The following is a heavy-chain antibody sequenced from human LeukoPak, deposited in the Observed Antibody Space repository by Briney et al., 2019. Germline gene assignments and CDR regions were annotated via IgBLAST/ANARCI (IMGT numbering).Heavy chain of an antibody. CDR1: GFTVSSNY. Sequence: GGSLRLSCAASGFTVSSNYMNWVRQAPGKGLEWVSVLYSAGNTFYADSVKGRFTISRDNSKNTLYLQMNSQRPEDTAVYYCARAREYLAIDYWGQGTLVTVSS. V-gene: IGHV3-66*02. CDR2: LYSAGNT. D-gene: IGHD2/OR15-2a*01. J-gene: IGHJ4*02. CDR3: ARAREYLAIDY.